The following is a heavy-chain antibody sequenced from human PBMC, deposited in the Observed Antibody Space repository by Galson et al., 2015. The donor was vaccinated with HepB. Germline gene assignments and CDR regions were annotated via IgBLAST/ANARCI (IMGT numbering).Heavy chain of an antibody. J-gene: IGHJ3*02. V-gene: IGHV1-24*01. Sequence: SVKVSCKVSGYTLTELSMHWVRQAPGKGLEWMGGFDPEDGETIYAQKFQGRVTMTEDTSTDTAYMELSSLRSEDTAVYYCASPTGTAAGYAFDIWGQGTMVTVSS. CDR3: ASPTGTAAGYAFDI. CDR2: FDPEDGET. CDR1: GYTLTELS. D-gene: IGHD6-13*01.